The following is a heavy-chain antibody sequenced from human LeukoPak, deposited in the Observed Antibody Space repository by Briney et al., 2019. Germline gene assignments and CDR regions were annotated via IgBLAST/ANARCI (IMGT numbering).Heavy chain of an antibody. D-gene: IGHD6-13*01. J-gene: IGHJ5*02. CDR2: ISYDGSNK. CDR3: ARARGTYSSSWGNWFDP. CDR1: GFTFSSYA. V-gene: IGHV3-30*04. Sequence: PGGSLRLSCAASGFTFSSYAMHWVRQAPGKGLEWVAVISYDGSNKYYADSVKGRFTISRDNSKNTLYLQMNSLRAEDTAVYYCARARGTYSSSWGNWFDPWGQGTLVTVSS.